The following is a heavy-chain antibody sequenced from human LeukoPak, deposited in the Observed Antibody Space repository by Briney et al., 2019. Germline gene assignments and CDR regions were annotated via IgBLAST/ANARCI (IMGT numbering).Heavy chain of an antibody. Sequence: SETLSLTCTVSGGPISSYYWSWIRQPPGKGLEWIGYIYYSGSTNYNPSLKSRVTISVDTSKNQFSLKLSSVTAADTAVYYCAVAGLSGIDYWGQGTLVTVSS. D-gene: IGHD6-19*01. CDR2: IYYSGST. CDR1: GGPISSYY. V-gene: IGHV4-59*01. J-gene: IGHJ4*02. CDR3: AVAGLSGIDY.